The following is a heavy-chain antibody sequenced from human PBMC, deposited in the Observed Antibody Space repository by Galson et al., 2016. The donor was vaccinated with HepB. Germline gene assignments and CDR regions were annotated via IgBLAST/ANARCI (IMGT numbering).Heavy chain of an antibody. J-gene: IGHJ4*02. CDR2: IYYSGTT. CDR3: ARPTIGIGVTL. Sequence: SETLSLTCTVSGASIRSYYWSWIRQSPGMRLEWIGYIYYSGTTKYNPSLKSRVTISVDTSKNQFSLKLSSVTAADTAVYYCARPTIGIGVTLRGQGTLVTVSS. V-gene: IGHV4-59*08. CDR1: GASIRSYY. D-gene: IGHD2-21*02.